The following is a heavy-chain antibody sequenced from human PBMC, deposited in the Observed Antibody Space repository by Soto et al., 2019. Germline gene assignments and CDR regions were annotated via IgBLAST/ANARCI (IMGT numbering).Heavy chain of an antibody. D-gene: IGHD6-13*01. V-gene: IGHV3-21*01. CDR3: ARDPTSSSLNWFDP. CDR2: ISSSSSYI. J-gene: IGHJ5*02. Sequence: LRLSCAASGFTFSSYAMSWVRQAPGKGLEWVSSISSSSSYIYYADSVKGRFTISRDNAKNSLYLQMDSLRAEDTAVYYCARDPTSSSLNWFDPWGQGTLVTVSS. CDR1: GFTFSSYA.